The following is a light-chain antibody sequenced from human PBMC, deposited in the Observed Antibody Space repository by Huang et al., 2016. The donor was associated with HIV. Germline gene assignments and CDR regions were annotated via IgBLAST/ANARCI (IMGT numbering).Light chain of an antibody. CDR2: GAS. V-gene: IGKV1-39*01. J-gene: IGKJ2*01. Sequence: DIQMTQSPSSLSASVGDRVTITCRARQTINNYLNWYQLKPVKAPKFLISGASTLQNGVPSRFSGSGSGTAFTLTISNLQPEDFATYFCQQSYNAPRTFGQGTYLEMK. CDR1: QTINNY. CDR3: QQSYNAPRT.